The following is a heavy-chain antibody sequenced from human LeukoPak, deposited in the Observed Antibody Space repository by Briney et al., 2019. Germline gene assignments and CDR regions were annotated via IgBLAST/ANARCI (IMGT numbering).Heavy chain of an antibody. Sequence: SETLSLTCAVYGGSFSGYYWSWIRQPPGKGLEWIGEINHSGSTNYNPSLKSRVTISVDKSKNQFSLKLSSVTAADTAVYYCARGYGSGSYYNVDWFDPWGQGTLVTVSS. J-gene: IGHJ5*02. CDR3: ARGYGSGSYYNVDWFDP. CDR1: GGSFSGYY. V-gene: IGHV4-34*01. D-gene: IGHD3-10*01. CDR2: INHSGST.